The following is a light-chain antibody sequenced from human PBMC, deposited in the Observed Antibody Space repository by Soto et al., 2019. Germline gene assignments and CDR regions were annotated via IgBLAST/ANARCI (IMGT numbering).Light chain of an antibody. CDR2: EVS. Sequence: QSALTQPASVSGSPGQSITISCSGTSSDIGAYNYVSWYQQYPGKAPKLMIYEVSNRPSGVSNRFSGSKSGNTASLTISGLQAEDEADYYCISSTISSIGVFGGGTKLTVL. CDR1: SSDIGAYNY. CDR3: ISSTISSIGV. V-gene: IGLV2-14*01. J-gene: IGLJ3*02.